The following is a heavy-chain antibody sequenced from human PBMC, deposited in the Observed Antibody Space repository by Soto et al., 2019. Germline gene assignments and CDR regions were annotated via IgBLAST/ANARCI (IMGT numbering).Heavy chain of an antibody. CDR3: ARDYQKGGYSYGYRSYYGMDV. D-gene: IGHD5-18*01. Sequence: SVKVSGKASGGTFSSHAISWVRQAPGQGIEWMGGIIPIFGTANYAQKFQGRVTITADESTSTAYMELSSLRSEDTAVYYCARDYQKGGYSYGYRSYYGMDVWGQGTTVTVSS. J-gene: IGHJ6*02. CDR2: IIPIFGTA. V-gene: IGHV1-69*13. CDR1: GGTFSSHA.